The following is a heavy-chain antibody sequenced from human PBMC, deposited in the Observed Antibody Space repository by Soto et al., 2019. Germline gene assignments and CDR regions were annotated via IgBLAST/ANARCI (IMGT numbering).Heavy chain of an antibody. CDR3: SRPSYYYDSSGFETGAFDI. Sequence: GSLRVACTCSGLTFGNNGMTWLRQAPGKGLDLAGFIRSKNYGRTTEYAASVQGRFTISRDDSKGIAYLEMNSLTTDDTAVYYCSRPSYYYDSSGFETGAFDIWGQGTMVTVSS. CDR2: IRSKNYGRTT. CDR1: GLTFGNNG. D-gene: IGHD3-22*01. V-gene: IGHV3-49*03. J-gene: IGHJ3*02.